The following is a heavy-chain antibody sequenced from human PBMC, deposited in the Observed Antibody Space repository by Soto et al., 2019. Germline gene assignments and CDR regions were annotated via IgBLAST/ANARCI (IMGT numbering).Heavy chain of an antibody. D-gene: IGHD6-13*01. V-gene: IGHV3-30*03. CDR3: SRGAGAAEINSFDI. J-gene: IGHJ5*02. Sequence: GGSLRLSCAGYGFIFSTYVMHGVRQAPGKGLEWVAVILSDGSKEFYADSVKGRFSISRDNSNNTMYLQINTLRAEDTATYYCSRGAGAAEINSFDIWGQGSLVTVSS. CDR1: GFIFSTYV. CDR2: ILSDGSKE.